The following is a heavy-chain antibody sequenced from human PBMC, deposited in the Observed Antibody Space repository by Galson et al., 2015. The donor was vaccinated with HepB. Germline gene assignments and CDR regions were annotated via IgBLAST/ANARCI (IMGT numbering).Heavy chain of an antibody. D-gene: IGHD6-6*01. J-gene: IGHJ6*02. CDR1: GYTFTGYY. CDR3: ARGPNVRADPARYYYYGMDV. Sequence: SVKVSCKASGYTFTGYYMHWVRQAPGQGLEWMGWINPNSGGTNYAQKFQGWVTMTRDTSISTAYMELSRLSSDDTAVYYCARGPNVRADPARYYYYGMDVWGQGTTVTVSS. V-gene: IGHV1-2*04. CDR2: INPNSGGT.